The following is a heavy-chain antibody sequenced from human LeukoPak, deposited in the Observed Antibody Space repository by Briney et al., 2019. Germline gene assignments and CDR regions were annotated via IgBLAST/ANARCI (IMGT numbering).Heavy chain of an antibody. V-gene: IGHV3-23*01. CDR2: ISGSGDNT. CDR1: GFIFSSHA. D-gene: IGHD3-9*01. CDR3: AKLGRYYAILTAYFDY. Sequence: PGGSLRLSCAASGFIFSSHAMSWVRQAPGKGLEWVSGISGSGDNTYYADSVKGQFTISRDNSKNTLYLQMNSLRAEDTAVYYCAKLGRYYAILTAYFDYWGQGTLVTVSS. J-gene: IGHJ4*02.